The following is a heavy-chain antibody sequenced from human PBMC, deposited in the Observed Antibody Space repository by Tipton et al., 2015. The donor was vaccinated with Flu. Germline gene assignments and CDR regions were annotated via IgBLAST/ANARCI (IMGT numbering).Heavy chain of an antibody. V-gene: IGHV4-39*07. CDR1: GGSISSSSYY. J-gene: IGHJ2*01. CDR3: ARESMIVVVIARYFDL. D-gene: IGHD3-22*01. CDR2: IYYSGST. Sequence: TLSLTCTVSGGSISSSSYYWGWIRQPPGKGLEWIGSIYYSGSTYYNPSLKSRVTISVDTSKNQSSLKLSSVTAADTAVYYRARESMIVVVIARYFDLWGRGTLVTVSS.